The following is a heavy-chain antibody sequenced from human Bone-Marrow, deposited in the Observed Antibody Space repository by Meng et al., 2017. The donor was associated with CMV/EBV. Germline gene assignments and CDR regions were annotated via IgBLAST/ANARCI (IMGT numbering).Heavy chain of an antibody. J-gene: IGHJ4*02. V-gene: IGHV4-4*07. CDR1: GGSISNYY. Sequence: LSLTCTGSGGSISNYYWTWIRQSAAKGLEWIGRISTSGTHYNPSLKSRITISLYTSQSQFSLQVRAMTAADTAVYFCARERYSYGLDSWGQGTLVTVSS. CDR2: ISTSGT. D-gene: IGHD1-26*01. CDR3: ARERYSYGLDS.